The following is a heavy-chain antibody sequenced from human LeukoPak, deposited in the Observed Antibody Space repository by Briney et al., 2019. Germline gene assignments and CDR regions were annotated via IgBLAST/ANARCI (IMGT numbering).Heavy chain of an antibody. CDR2: IYHSGST. D-gene: IGHD6-13*01. V-gene: IGHV4-38-2*01. CDR3: ARGKAAAGTGY. CDR1: GYSISSGYY. Sequence: SETLSLTCAVSGYSISSGYYWGWIRQPPGKGLEWIGSIYHSGSTYYNPSLKSRVTISVDTSKNQFSLKLSSVTAADTAVYYCARGKAAAGTGYWGQGTLVTVSS. J-gene: IGHJ4*02.